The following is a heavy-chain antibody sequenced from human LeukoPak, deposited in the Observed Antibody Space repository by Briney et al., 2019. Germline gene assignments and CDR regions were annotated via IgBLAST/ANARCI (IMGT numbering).Heavy chain of an antibody. CDR1: GGSISSYY. Sequence: PSETLSLSCTVSGGSISSYYWSWIRQPAGKGLEWIGRIYTSGSTNYNPSLKSRVTISVDKSKNQFSLKLSSVTAADTAVYYCARERGTGLFDYWGQGTLVTVSS. CDR2: IYTSGST. D-gene: IGHD3/OR15-3a*01. J-gene: IGHJ4*02. V-gene: IGHV4-4*07. CDR3: ARERGTGLFDY.